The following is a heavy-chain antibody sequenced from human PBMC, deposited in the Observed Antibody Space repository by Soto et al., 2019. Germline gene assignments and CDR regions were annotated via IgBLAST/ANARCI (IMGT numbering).Heavy chain of an antibody. CDR2: ISYDGTNK. J-gene: IGHJ2*01. CDR1: GFSLNNYG. D-gene: IGHD3-22*01. V-gene: IGHV3-30*18. Sequence: QVQLVESGGGVVQPGKSLRLSCAASGFSLNNYGVDWVRQAPGKGLEWVAIISYDGTNKYYGDSVRGRFTISRDNSKNTLYLQMDSLRPEDTAVYYCAKEKRYYDDRSAYNFPWYFDLWGRGTLVTVSS. CDR3: AKEKRYYDDRSAYNFPWYFDL.